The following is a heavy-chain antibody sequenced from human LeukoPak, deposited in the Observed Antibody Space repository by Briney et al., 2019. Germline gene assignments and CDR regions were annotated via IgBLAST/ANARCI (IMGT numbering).Heavy chain of an antibody. Sequence: GGSLRLSYAASGFTFSSYGMSWVRQAPGRGLEWFSTISGSGGNTYYADSVQGRFTISRDNSKNTLYLQMNSLRAEDTAVYYCAKGGVVITTFDYWGQGTLVTVSS. CDR1: GFTFSSYG. CDR3: AKGGVVITTFDY. D-gene: IGHD3-22*01. J-gene: IGHJ4*02. CDR2: ISGSGGNT. V-gene: IGHV3-23*01.